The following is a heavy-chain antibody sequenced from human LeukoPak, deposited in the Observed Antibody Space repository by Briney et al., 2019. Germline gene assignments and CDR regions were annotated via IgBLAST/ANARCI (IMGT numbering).Heavy chain of an antibody. D-gene: IGHD3-10*02. CDR1: GFTFSSYA. CDR3: AELGITMIGGV. J-gene: IGHJ6*04. CDR2: ISNSDGNT. Sequence: GGSLRLSCAASGFTFSSYAMSWVRQAPGKGLEWVSTISNSDGNTYYADSVKGRFTISRDNSKNTLYLQMNSLRAEDTAVYYCAELGITMIGGVWGKGTTVTISS. V-gene: IGHV3-23*01.